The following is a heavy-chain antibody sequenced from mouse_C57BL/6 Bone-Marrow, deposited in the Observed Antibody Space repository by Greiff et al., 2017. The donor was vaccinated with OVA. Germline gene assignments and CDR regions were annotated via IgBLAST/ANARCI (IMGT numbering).Heavy chain of an antibody. V-gene: IGHV1-62-3*01. CDR2: IDPETGGT. J-gene: IGHJ2*01. CDR1: GYTFTSYW. Sequence: QVQLQQPGAELVKPGASVKLSCKASGYTFTSYWMHWVKQRPGRGLEWIGRIDPETGGTAYNQKFKGKAILTADKSSSTAYMELRSLTSEDSAVYYCTTDYWGQGTTLTVSS. CDR3: TTDY.